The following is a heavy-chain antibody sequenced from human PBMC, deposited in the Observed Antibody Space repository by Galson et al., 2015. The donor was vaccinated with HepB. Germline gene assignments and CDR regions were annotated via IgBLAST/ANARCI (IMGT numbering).Heavy chain of an antibody. V-gene: IGHV1-2*02. J-gene: IGHJ4*02. Sequence: SVKVSCKASGYTFIVYYIHWVRQAPGQGLEWMAWINPNSGATNYAQNFQGRVPMTRDTSISPAYMELTWLSSDDTAVYYCARETKKSTGSYNPPHYWGQGTLVTVSS. CDR1: GYTFIVYY. CDR2: INPNSGAT. CDR3: ARETKKSTGSYNPPHY. D-gene: IGHD1-26*01.